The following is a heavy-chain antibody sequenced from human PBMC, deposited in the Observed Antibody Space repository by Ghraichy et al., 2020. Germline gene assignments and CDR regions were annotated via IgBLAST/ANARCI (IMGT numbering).Heavy chain of an antibody. Sequence: SQTLSLTCTASGGSISSYYWSWIRQPPGKGLEWIGYICDSGGTNYNPSLKSRVTVSVDKSKNQFSLKLSTVTAADTAVYYCARERGSGVYFDYWGQGTLVTFSP. J-gene: IGHJ4*02. D-gene: IGHD6-25*01. CDR3: ARERGSGVYFDY. CDR2: ICDSGGT. CDR1: GGSISSYY. V-gene: IGHV4-59*01.